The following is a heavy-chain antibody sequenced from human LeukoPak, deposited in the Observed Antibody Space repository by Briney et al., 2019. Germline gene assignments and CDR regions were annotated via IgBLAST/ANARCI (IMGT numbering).Heavy chain of an antibody. V-gene: IGHV3-30*02. Sequence: GGSLRLSCAASGFTFSSYGMHWVRQAPGKGLEWVAFIRYDGSNKYYADSVKGRFTISRDNSKNTLYLQMNSLRAEDTAAYYCASPKGGDRYCSGGSCYPYAFDIWGQGTMVTVSS. CDR2: IRYDGSNK. CDR3: ASPKGGDRYCSGGSCYPYAFDI. D-gene: IGHD2-15*01. CDR1: GFTFSSYG. J-gene: IGHJ3*02.